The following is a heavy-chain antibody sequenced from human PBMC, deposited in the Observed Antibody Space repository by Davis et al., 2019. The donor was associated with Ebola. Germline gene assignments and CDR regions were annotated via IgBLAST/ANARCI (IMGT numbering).Heavy chain of an antibody. Sequence: ASVKVSCKASGYTFTSYGISWVRQAPGQGLEWMGWISAYNGNTNYAQKLQGRVTMTTDTSTSTAYMELSSLRSEDTAVYYCAGVAGYCSGGSCYPADYGMDVWGQGTTVTVSS. J-gene: IGHJ6*02. D-gene: IGHD2-15*01. CDR2: ISAYNGNT. V-gene: IGHV1-18*04. CDR3: AGVAGYCSGGSCYPADYGMDV. CDR1: GYTFTSYG.